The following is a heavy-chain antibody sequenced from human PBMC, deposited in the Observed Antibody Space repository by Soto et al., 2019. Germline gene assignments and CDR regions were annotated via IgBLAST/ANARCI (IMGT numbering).Heavy chain of an antibody. CDR2: IIPIFGTA. J-gene: IGHJ6*02. CDR3: ARTVAYYYYYGMDV. V-gene: IGHV1-69*01. Sequence: QVQLVQSGAEVKKPGSSVKVSCTASGGTFSSYAISWVRQAPGQGLEWMGGIIPIFGTANYAQKVQGRVTITADESTSTAYMELSSLRSEDTAVYYCARTVAYYYYYGMDVWGQGTTVTVSS. D-gene: IGHD5-12*01. CDR1: GGTFSSYA.